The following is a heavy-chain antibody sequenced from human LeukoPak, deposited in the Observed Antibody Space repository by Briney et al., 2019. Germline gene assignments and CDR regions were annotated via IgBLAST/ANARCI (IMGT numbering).Heavy chain of an antibody. J-gene: IGHJ1*01. V-gene: IGHV4-4*07. CDR1: GGSISSYY. CDR3: ARDTYFQH. Sequence: SQTLSLTCTVSGGSISSYYWSWIQQPAGKGLEWIGRIYTSGSTNYNPSLKSRVTISVDKSKNQFSLKLSSVTAADTAVYYCARDTYFQHWGQGTLVTVSS. CDR2: IYTSGST.